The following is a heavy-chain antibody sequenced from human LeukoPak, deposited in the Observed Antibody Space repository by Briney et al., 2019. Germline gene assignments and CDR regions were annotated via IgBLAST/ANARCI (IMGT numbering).Heavy chain of an antibody. CDR3: ARHDSGSWGRRWFDP. J-gene: IGHJ5*02. Sequence: SETLSLTCTVSGASISSRSYYWGWIRQPPGKGLEWIGYIYYTGSTNYNPSLKSRVTISVDTSKNQFSLKLSSVTAADTAVYYCARHDSGSWGRRWFDPWGQGTLVTVSS. D-gene: IGHD6-13*01. CDR2: IYYTGST. CDR1: GASISSRSYY. V-gene: IGHV4-61*05.